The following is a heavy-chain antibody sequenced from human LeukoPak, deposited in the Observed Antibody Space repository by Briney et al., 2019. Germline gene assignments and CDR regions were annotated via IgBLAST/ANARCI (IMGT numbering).Heavy chain of an antibody. Sequence: ASLKVSCKLSGYNFDEIAMHWVRQAPGKGLGWGAGFDPEDGTTEYAQKVQGRVALTEDTSSDTAYMEISSLRSEDTAAYFCCWLSPGKREYYFEYWGQGTLVTVSS. CDR3: CWLSPGKREYYFEY. D-gene: IGHD3-16*01. CDR1: GYNFDEIA. J-gene: IGHJ4*02. V-gene: IGHV1-24*01. CDR2: FDPEDGTT.